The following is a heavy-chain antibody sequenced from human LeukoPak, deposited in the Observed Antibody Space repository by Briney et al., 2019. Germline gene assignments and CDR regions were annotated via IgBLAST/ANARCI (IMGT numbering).Heavy chain of an antibody. CDR3: ARDSSYGGAPV. D-gene: IGHD2-21*01. CDR2: ISSGGSTI. CDR1: GFTFSSYE. J-gene: IGHJ6*04. Sequence: GGSLRLSCAASGFTFSSYEMNWVRQAPGKGLEWVSYISSGGSTIYYADSVKGRLTISRDNAKNSLYLQMNSLRAEDTAVYYCARDSSYGGAPVWGKGTTVTVSS. V-gene: IGHV3-48*03.